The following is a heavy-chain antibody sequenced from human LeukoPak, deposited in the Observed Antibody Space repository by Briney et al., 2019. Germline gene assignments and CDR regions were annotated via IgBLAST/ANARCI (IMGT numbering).Heavy chain of an antibody. V-gene: IGHV3-48*03. Sequence: GGSLRLSCAASGFTFSSYEMNWVRQAPGKGLEWVSYISSSGSNIYYADSVKGRFTISRDNAKNSLYLQMNSLRAEDTAVYYCAKGRTGTFDYWGQGTLVTVSS. CDR2: ISSSGSNI. D-gene: IGHD1-1*01. CDR1: GFTFSSYE. J-gene: IGHJ4*02. CDR3: AKGRTGTFDY.